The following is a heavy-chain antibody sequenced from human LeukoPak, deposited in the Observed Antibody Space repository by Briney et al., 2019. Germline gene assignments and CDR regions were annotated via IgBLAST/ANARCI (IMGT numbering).Heavy chain of an antibody. CDR1: GLGRSFKETW. Sequence: GGSLRLSCSASGLGRSFKETWMSWVRRAPGKGLEWIGRIKGKPDGGAIDYIAPVRGRFSISRDDSKNLVFLQMDSLKIEDTAVYYCTTDPRYWDQGTMVTVSS. J-gene: IGHJ4*02. CDR3: TTDPRY. CDR2: IKGKPDGGAI. V-gene: IGHV3-15*01.